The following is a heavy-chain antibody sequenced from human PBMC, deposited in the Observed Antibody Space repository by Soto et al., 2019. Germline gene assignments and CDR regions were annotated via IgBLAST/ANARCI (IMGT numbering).Heavy chain of an antibody. CDR1: GGSISSGGYY. J-gene: IGHJ6*02. Sequence: SETLSLTFTVSGGSISSGGYYWSWIRQHPGKGLEWIGYIYYSGSTYYNPSLKSRVTISVDTSKNQFSLKLSSVTAADTAVYYCAREPAYYDFWSGYHKSSYYYGMDVWGQGTTVTVSS. CDR3: AREPAYYDFWSGYHKSSYYYGMDV. CDR2: IYYSGST. V-gene: IGHV4-31*03. D-gene: IGHD3-3*01.